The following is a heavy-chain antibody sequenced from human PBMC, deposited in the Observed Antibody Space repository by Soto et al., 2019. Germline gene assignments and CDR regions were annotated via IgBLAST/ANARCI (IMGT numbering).Heavy chain of an antibody. CDR1: GYTFTSYG. V-gene: IGHV1-18*01. D-gene: IGHD6-13*01. J-gene: IGHJ6*02. CDR3: ARGDIAAADQDPYYYYGMDV. CDR2: ISAYNGNT. Sequence: QVPLVQSGAEVKKPGASVKVSCKASGYTFTSYGISWVRQAPGQGLEWMGWISAYNGNTNYAQKLQGRVTMTTDTSTSTAYMELRSLRSDDTAVYYCARGDIAAADQDPYYYYGMDVWGQGTTVTVSS.